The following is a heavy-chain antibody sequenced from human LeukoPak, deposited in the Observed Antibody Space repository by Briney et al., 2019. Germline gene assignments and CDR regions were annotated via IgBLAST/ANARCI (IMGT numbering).Heavy chain of an antibody. CDR3: ASLTRDGYNFDYYYMDV. Sequence: GASVTVSCKASGGTFSGYAISWVRQAPGQGLEWMGGIIPIFATANYAQKFQGRVTITTDESTSTAYMELSSLRSEDTAVYYCASLTRDGYNFDYYYMDVWGKGTTVTVSS. D-gene: IGHD5-24*01. CDR2: IIPIFATA. CDR1: GGTFSGYA. V-gene: IGHV1-69*05. J-gene: IGHJ6*03.